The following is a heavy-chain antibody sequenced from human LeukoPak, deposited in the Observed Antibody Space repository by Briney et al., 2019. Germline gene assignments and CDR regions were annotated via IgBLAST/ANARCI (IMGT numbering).Heavy chain of an antibody. CDR1: GGSISSSSYY. D-gene: IGHD5-24*01. CDR2: IYYSGST. Sequence: SETLSLTCTVSGGSISSSSYYWGWIRQPPGKGLEWIGSIYYSGSTYYNPSLKSRVTISVDTSKNQFSLTVSSVIAADTAVYYCASQTSGATYFHSWGQGILVTVSS. J-gene: IGHJ4*02. CDR3: ASQTSGATYFHS. V-gene: IGHV4-39*07.